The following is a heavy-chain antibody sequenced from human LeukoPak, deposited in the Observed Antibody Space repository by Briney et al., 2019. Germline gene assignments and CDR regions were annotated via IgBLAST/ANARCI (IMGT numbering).Heavy chain of an antibody. Sequence: GASVKVSCKTSGYTFTTYAIHWVRQAPGQRLEWMGLINADDGNTRYSQRFQGRVTITRDTSANTAYMELSSLRSEDTAVYYCARAPRTVRGDYYYYGMDVWGQGTTVTVSS. V-gene: IGHV1-3*01. CDR1: GYTFTTYA. J-gene: IGHJ6*02. CDR3: ARAPRTVRGDYYYYGMDV. D-gene: IGHD4-11*01. CDR2: INADDGNT.